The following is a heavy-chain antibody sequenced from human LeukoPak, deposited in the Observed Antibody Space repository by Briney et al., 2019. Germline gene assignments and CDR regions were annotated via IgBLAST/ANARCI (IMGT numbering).Heavy chain of an antibody. CDR1: EFTFSRYW. V-gene: IGHV3-74*01. D-gene: IGHD7-27*01. CDR2: INPDGSYT. CDR3: VTGGDDFVGIHH. Sequence: GGSLRLSCAASEFTFSRYWMHWVRQVPGKGLVWVSRINPDGSYTNYADSVKGRFTISRDNAKNTLYLQMNSLRAEDTAVYYCVTGGDDFVGIHHWGQGTLVTVSS. J-gene: IGHJ5*02.